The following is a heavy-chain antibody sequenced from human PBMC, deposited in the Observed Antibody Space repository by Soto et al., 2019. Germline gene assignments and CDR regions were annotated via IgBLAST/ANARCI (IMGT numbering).Heavy chain of an antibody. J-gene: IGHJ4*02. Sequence: PSQTLSLTCAISGDSVSSNSAAWNWIRQSPSRGLEWLGRTYYRSKWYSDYAVSMKRRLTINPDTSKNQFSLQLNSVTPEDTAVYYCARGIVGVTRGCFDYWGLGTLVTVSS. V-gene: IGHV6-1*01. CDR3: ARGIVGVTRGCFDY. D-gene: IGHD1-26*01. CDR1: GDSVSSNSAA. CDR2: TYYRSKWYS.